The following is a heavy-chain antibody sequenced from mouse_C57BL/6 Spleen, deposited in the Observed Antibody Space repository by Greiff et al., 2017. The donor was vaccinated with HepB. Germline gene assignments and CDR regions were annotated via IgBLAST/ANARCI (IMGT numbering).Heavy chain of an antibody. J-gene: IGHJ3*01. CDR3: AICHGSTWFAY. CDR1: GYTFTSYW. Sequence: QVQLQQPGAELVKPGASVKVSCKASGYTFTSYWMHWVKQRPGQGLEWIGRIHPSDSDTNYNQKFKGKATLTVDKSSSTAYMQLSSLTSEDSAVYYCAICHGSTWFAYWGQGTLVTVSA. CDR2: IHPSDSDT. D-gene: IGHD1-1*01. V-gene: IGHV1-74*01.